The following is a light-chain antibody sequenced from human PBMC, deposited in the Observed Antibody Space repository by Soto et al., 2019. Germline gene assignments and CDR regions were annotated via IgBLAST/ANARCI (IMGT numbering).Light chain of an antibody. V-gene: IGKV4-1*01. CDR1: QTVLYSGNNLNY. Sequence: FLLTQSPDSLALSLSERATINCKSSQTVLYSGNNLNYLAWYQQKPGQSPRLLIYDVSIRATGVPARFSGTGSETDFTLTISGLQSEDSAVYFCQQYNNWPFSFGQGTRLEIK. CDR2: DVS. CDR3: QQYNNWPFS. J-gene: IGKJ5*01.